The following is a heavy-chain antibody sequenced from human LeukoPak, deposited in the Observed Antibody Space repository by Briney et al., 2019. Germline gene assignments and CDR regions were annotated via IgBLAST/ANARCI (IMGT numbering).Heavy chain of an antibody. Sequence: PGGSLRLSCVASGFTFTNYGMHWVRQAPGKGLEWVAFMRSDGSKNYYGDSVRGRFTISRDTSKNTLYPQMNTLRPEDTAVYYCTKASGRNLYGMDVWGQGTTVIVSS. J-gene: IGHJ6*02. CDR1: GFTFTNYG. D-gene: IGHD3-10*01. V-gene: IGHV3-30*02. CDR3: TKASGRNLYGMDV. CDR2: MRSDGSKN.